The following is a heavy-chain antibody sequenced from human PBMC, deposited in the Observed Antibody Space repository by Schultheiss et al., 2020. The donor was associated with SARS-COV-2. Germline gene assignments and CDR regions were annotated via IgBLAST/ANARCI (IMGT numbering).Heavy chain of an antibody. D-gene: IGHD2-21*01. J-gene: IGHJ1*01. CDR1: GFTFSSYS. V-gene: IGHV3-21*01. Sequence: GASLKISCGACGFTFSSYSMNWVRQAPGKGLEWVSSISSSSSYIYYADSVKGRFTISRDNAKNSLYLQMNSLRAEDTAVYYCAKDFYPYCGGDCYSHSGYFQHWGQGTLVTVSS. CDR3: AKDFYPYCGGDCYSHSGYFQH. CDR2: ISSSSSYI.